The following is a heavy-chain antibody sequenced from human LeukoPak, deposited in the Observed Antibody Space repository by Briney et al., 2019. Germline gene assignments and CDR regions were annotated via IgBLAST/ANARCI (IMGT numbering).Heavy chain of an antibody. D-gene: IGHD2-21*02. CDR3: AREYAYCGGDCYAGYYGMDV. V-gene: IGHV3-11*01. CDR1: GFTFSDYY. CDR2: ISSSGSTI. Sequence: GGSLRLSCAAFGFTFSDYYMSWIRQAPGKGLEWVSYISSSGSTIYYADSVKGRFTISRDNAKNSLYLQMNSLRTEDTAVYYCAREYAYCGGDCYAGYYGMDVWGQGTTVTVSS. J-gene: IGHJ6*02.